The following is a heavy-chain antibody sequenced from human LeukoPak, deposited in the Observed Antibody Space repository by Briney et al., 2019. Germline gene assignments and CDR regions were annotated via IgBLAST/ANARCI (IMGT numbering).Heavy chain of an antibody. CDR2: IYYSGST. V-gene: IGHV4-30-4*01. J-gene: IGHJ4*02. Sequence: SETLSLTCNVSGASISDYYWSWIRQPPGKGLEWIGYIYYSGSTYYNPSLKSRVTISVDTSKNQFSLQLSSVTPEDTAVYYCARENTLVRGVINPLDYWGQGTLVTVSP. D-gene: IGHD3-10*01. CDR3: ARENTLVRGVINPLDY. CDR1: GASISDYY.